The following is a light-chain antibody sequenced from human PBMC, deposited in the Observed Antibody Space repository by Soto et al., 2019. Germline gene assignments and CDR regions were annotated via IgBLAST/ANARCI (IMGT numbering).Light chain of an antibody. CDR2: GAS. CDR3: QQYGDSPWT. V-gene: IGKV3-15*01. Sequence: EIVMTQSPATLSVSPGERATLSCRASQSVSSNVAWYQQIPGQTPRLLIYGASTRATGVPVRFSGSASGTDFTLTIRRLEPEDFAVYCCQQYGDSPWTFGQGTKVDIK. J-gene: IGKJ1*01. CDR1: QSVSSN.